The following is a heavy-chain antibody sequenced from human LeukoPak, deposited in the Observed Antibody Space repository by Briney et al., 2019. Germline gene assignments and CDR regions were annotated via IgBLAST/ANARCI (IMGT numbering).Heavy chain of an antibody. CDR3: ARGDFWSGSPFDY. CDR2: IYYSGST. Sequence: SETLSLTCTVSGGSTSSSSYYWGWIPQPPGKGLEWIGSIYYSGSTYYNPSLKSRVTISVDTSKNQFSLKLSSVTAADTAVYYCARGDFWSGSPFDYWGQGTLVTVSS. J-gene: IGHJ4*02. V-gene: IGHV4-39*07. CDR1: GGSTSSSSYY. D-gene: IGHD3-3*01.